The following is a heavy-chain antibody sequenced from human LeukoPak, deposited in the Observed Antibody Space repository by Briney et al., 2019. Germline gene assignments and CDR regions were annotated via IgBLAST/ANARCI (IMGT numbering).Heavy chain of an antibody. D-gene: IGHD1-26*01. CDR2: IYYSGST. CDR3: ARGGVGATDFDY. V-gene: IGHV4-59*01. J-gene: IGHJ4*02. Sequence: PSETLSLTCTVSGGSISSYYWSWIRQPPGKGLEWIGYIYYSGSTNYNPSLKGRVTISVDTSKNQFSLKLSSVTAADTAVYYCARGGVGATDFDYWGQGTLVTVSS. CDR1: GGSISSYY.